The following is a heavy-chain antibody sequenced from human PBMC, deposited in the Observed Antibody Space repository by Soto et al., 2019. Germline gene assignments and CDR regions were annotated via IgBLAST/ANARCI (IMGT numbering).Heavy chain of an antibody. V-gene: IGHV1-69*01. Sequence: QVQLVQSGAEVKKPGSSVKVSCKASGGTFSSYAISWVRQAPGQGLEWMGGIIPIFGTASYAQKFQGRVTITADESTSTAYMELSSLRSEDTAVYYCARPLSTVTTISNFYYYGMDVWGQGTTVTVSS. D-gene: IGHD4-17*01. CDR1: GGTFSSYA. CDR3: ARPLSTVTTISNFYYYGMDV. CDR2: IIPIFGTA. J-gene: IGHJ6*02.